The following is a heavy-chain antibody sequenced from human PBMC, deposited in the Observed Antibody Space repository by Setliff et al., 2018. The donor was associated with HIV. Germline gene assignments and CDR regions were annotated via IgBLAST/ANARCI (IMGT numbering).Heavy chain of an antibody. D-gene: IGHD3-16*01. Sequence: PGGSLRLSCVASKFSVSDSYMGWVRQAPGKGLEWVSFVHNTDTYYANSVKGRFTISRDNSKTMVFLRMNSLRPEDSAMYYCVRGETYAHWPKGDYWGQGTQVTVSS. CDR1: KFSVSDSY. CDR3: VRGETYAHWPKGDY. V-gene: IGHV3-53*01. CDR2: VHNTDT. J-gene: IGHJ4*02.